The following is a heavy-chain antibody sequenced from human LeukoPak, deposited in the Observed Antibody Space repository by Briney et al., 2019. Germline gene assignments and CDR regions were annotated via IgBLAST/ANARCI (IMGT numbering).Heavy chain of an antibody. Sequence: GGSLRLSCAASGFTFSSYWMSWVRQAPGKGLEWVANIKQDGSEKYYVDSVKGRFTISRDNAKNSLYLQMNSLRAEDTAVYYCARSLRDGYNFDAFDIWGQGTMVTVSS. V-gene: IGHV3-7*05. CDR3: ARSLRDGYNFDAFDI. D-gene: IGHD5-24*01. J-gene: IGHJ3*02. CDR2: IKQDGSEK. CDR1: GFTFSSYW.